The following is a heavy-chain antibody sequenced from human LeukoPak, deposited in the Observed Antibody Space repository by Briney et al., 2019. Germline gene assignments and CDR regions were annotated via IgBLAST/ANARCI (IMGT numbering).Heavy chain of an antibody. CDR1: GFTFSNYN. CDR3: ARLSPSGWYGYFQQ. D-gene: IGHD6-19*01. V-gene: IGHV3-48*01. Sequence: GGSLRLSCAASGFTFSNYNMNWVRQAPGKGLEWVSYISSSSSTIYYADSVKGRFIISRDNAKNSLYLQMNSLRAEDTAVYYCARLSPSGWYGYFQQWGQGTLVTVSS. CDR2: ISSSSSTI. J-gene: IGHJ1*01.